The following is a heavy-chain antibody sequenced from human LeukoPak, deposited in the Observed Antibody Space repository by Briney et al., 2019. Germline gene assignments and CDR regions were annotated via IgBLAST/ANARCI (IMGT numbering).Heavy chain of an antibody. CDR3: AKGAGQYLNWFDP. CDR1: GFTFSSYA. V-gene: IGHV3-30*04. CDR2: ISYDGSNK. D-gene: IGHD4-11*01. Sequence: GGSLRLSCAASGFTFSSYAMHWVRQAPGKGLEWVAVISYDGSNKYYADSVKGRFTISRDNSKNTLYLQMNSLRAEDTAVYYCAKGAGQYLNWFDPWGQGTLVTVSS. J-gene: IGHJ5*02.